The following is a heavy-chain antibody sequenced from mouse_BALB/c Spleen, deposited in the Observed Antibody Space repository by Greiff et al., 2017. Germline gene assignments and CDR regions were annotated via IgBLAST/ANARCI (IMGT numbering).Heavy chain of an antibody. CDR2: ISYDGSN. D-gene: IGHD1-1*01. J-gene: IGHJ1*01. CDR3: ASDYYGSSYWYFDV. V-gene: IGHV3-6*02. CDR1: GYSITSGYY. Sequence: EVKLMESGPSLVKPSQSLSLTCSVTGYSITSGYYWNWIRQFPGNKLEWMGYISYDGSNNYNPSLKNRISITRDTSKNQFFLKLNSVTTEDTATYYCASDYYGSSYWYFDVWGAGTTVTVSS.